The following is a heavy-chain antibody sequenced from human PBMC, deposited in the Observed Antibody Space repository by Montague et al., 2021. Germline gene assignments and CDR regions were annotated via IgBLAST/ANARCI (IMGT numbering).Heavy chain of an antibody. J-gene: IGHJ4*02. D-gene: IGHD3-10*01. CDR2: IWYDGSNK. CDR3: AREVAPGSGSNSVDY. CDR1: DFTFSTYA. V-gene: IGHV3-33*01. Sequence: SLRLSCAASDFTFSTYAMHWVRQAPGKGLEWVAVIWYDGSNKFYADSVKGRFTISRDNSKNTLYPQMNNLRAEDTAMYCCAREVAPGSGSNSVDYWGQGTLVTVSS.